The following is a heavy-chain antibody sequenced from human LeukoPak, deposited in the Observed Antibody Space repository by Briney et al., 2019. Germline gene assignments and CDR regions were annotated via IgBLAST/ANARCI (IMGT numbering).Heavy chain of an antibody. Sequence: ASVTVSFTASDYTFTSYQMHWVRQAPGQGLEWMGMINPSGGSTGYAQKFQGRVTMTRDTSASTVYMELSSLRSEDTAVYYCARGYGTSWYYFDYWGQGTLVTVSS. CDR1: DYTFTSYQ. V-gene: IGHV1-46*01. J-gene: IGHJ4*02. CDR2: INPSGGST. D-gene: IGHD6-13*01. CDR3: ARGYGTSWYYFDY.